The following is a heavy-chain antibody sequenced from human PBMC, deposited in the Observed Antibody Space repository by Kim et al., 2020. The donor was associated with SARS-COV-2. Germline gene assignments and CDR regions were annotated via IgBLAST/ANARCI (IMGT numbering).Heavy chain of an antibody. D-gene: IGHD3-22*01. V-gene: IGHV4-39*01. CDR2: MFYTGGV. J-gene: IGHJ5*02. CDR1: GGSISDKSYY. Sequence: SETLSLTCIVSGGSISDKSYYWGWIRQPPGKGPEWIGSMFYTGGVYHNPSLTSRVTISVDTSKNQFSLRLRSVTAADTAVYYCARHGPHYYDSTTGYYLNWFDPGGKGTLVTVFS. CDR3: ARHGPHYYDSTTGYYLNWFDP.